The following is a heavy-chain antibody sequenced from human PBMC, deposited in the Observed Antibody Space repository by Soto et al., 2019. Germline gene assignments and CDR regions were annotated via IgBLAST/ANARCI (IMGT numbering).Heavy chain of an antibody. CDR2: IKQDGSEE. V-gene: IGHV3-7*01. CDR1: AFPFSDYG. Sequence: PGGSLRLSCAASAFPFSDYGMSWVRQAPGKGLEWVANIKQDGSEEYYVDSVKGRFTISRDNAKNSLYMQMKSLRAEDTAVYYCARVMYKLLYRAPIDYWGQGILVTVSS. D-gene: IGHD2-2*02. CDR3: ARVMYKLLYRAPIDY. J-gene: IGHJ4*02.